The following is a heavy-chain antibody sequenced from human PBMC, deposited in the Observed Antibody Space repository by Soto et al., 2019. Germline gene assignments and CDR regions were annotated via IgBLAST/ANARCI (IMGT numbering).Heavy chain of an antibody. CDR1: GDSFTSYW. V-gene: IGHV5-10-1*01. CDR3: ARHERIFGDLYYFDY. D-gene: IGHD3-3*01. CDR2: IDPSDSYT. Sequence: ESLKISCKGSGDSFTSYWISWVRQMPGKGLEWMGRIDPSDSYTNYSPSFQGHVTISADKSISTAYLQWSSLKASDTAMYYCARHERIFGDLYYFDYWGQGTLVTVSS. J-gene: IGHJ4*02.